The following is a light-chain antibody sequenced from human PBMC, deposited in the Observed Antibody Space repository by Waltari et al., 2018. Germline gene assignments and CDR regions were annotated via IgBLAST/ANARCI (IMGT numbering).Light chain of an antibody. CDR2: GNS. CDR1: RSNIGAGYD. CDR3: QSYDNSPGVV. V-gene: IGLV1-40*01. Sequence: QSVLTQPPPGSGAPGQRVTISCPGSRSNIGAGYDVHWYQQLPGTAPKPLIYGNSNRPSGVPDRFSGSKSGTSASLAITGLQAEDEADYYCQSYDNSPGVVFGGGTKLTVL. J-gene: IGLJ2*01.